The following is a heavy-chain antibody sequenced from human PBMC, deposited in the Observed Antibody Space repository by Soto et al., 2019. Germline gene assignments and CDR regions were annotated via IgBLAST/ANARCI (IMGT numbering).Heavy chain of an antibody. J-gene: IGHJ4*02. CDR1: GGSINNNDHY. CDR3: ARRDIWYYDRSGYSPFDN. CDR2: IDYSGST. Sequence: PSETLSLTCTVSGGSINNNDHYWGWVRQPPGKGLEWVGNIDYSGSTYYKPSLKSRVTISVDTSKNQFSLKLSSVTAADTAVYYCARRDIWYYDRSGYSPFDNWGQGTLVTVSS. V-gene: IGHV4-39*01. D-gene: IGHD3-22*01.